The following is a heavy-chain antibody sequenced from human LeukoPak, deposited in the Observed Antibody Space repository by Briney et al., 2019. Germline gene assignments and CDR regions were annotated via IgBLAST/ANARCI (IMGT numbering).Heavy chain of an antibody. Sequence: TGGSLRLSCAASGFIVSDNYMSWVRQAPGKGLELVSVMYTDGYTYNADSVKDRFTVSRDNSKNTLYLQMNSLRAEDTAVYFCAREMLAGGSDPEGFDPWGQGTLVIVSS. CDR2: MYTDGYT. V-gene: IGHV3-66*01. CDR3: AREMLAGGSDPEGFDP. D-gene: IGHD5-12*01. J-gene: IGHJ5*02. CDR1: GFIVSDNY.